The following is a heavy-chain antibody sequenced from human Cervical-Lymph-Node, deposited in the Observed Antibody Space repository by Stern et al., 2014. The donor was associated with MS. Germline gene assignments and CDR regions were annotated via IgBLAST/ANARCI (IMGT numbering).Heavy chain of an antibody. Sequence: VQLLQSGSQVRKPGASVKVSCQASGYTFISYDIFWVRQATGQGLEWMGWMNPNNANTGHAQKFQGRVTMTRNISISTAYMELSSLRSDDTAVYYCVRGGFSYGYGLDAWGQGTAVIVSS. D-gene: IGHD5-18*01. CDR3: VRGGFSYGYGLDA. CDR1: GYTFISYD. CDR2: MNPNNANT. V-gene: IGHV1-8*01. J-gene: IGHJ6*02.